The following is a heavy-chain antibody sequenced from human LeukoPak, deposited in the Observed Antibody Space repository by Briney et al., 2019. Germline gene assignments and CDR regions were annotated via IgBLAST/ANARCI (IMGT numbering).Heavy chain of an antibody. Sequence: PGGSLRLSCAASGFTFSSYWMHWVRQAPGKGLVWVSRINSDGSSTSYADSVKGRFTISRDDAKNTLYLQMNSLRAEDTAVYYCAREGLVDTAMVSAFDIWGQGTMVTVSS. CDR2: INSDGSST. CDR1: GFTFSSYW. J-gene: IGHJ3*02. D-gene: IGHD5-18*01. CDR3: AREGLVDTAMVSAFDI. V-gene: IGHV3-74*01.